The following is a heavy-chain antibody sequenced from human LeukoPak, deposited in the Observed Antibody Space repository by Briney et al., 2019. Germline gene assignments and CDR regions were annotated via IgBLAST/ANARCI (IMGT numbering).Heavy chain of an antibody. J-gene: IGHJ4*02. D-gene: IGHD2-2*01. CDR3: AREPDCSSTSCPPGVQLWSHYFDY. V-gene: IGHV3-53*01. Sequence: GGSLRLSCAASGFTVSNNYMSWVRQAPGKGLEWVSLIYSGGDTDYTDSVKGRFTISRDNSKNTLYLQMNSLRAEDTAVYYCAREPDCSSTSCPPGVQLWSHYFDYWGQGTLVTVSS. CDR1: GFTVSNNY. CDR2: IYSGGDT.